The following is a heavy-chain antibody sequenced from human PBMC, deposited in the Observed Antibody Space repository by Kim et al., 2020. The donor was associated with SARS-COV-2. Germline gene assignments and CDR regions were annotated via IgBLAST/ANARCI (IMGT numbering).Heavy chain of an antibody. Sequence: DERKKYYIDSVGGRFTISRDNAKNSLYLKMNSLRDEDRAVYYCVGGPAADYWGQGTLVTVSS. CDR3: VGGPAADY. V-gene: IGHV3-7*01. D-gene: IGHD6-25*01. CDR2: DERKK. J-gene: IGHJ4*02.